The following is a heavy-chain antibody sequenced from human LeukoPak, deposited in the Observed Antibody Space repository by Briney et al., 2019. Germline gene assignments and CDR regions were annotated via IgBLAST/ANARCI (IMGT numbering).Heavy chain of an antibody. Sequence: SETLSLTCTVSGGSISSYYWSWIRQPPGKGLEWIGRIYTSGSTNYNPSLKSRVTMSVDTSKNQFSLKLSSVTAADTAVYYCARLVVVAATIWFDPWGQGTLVTVSS. CDR2: IYTSGST. J-gene: IGHJ5*02. CDR3: ARLVVVAATIWFDP. CDR1: GGSISSYY. D-gene: IGHD2-15*01. V-gene: IGHV4-4*07.